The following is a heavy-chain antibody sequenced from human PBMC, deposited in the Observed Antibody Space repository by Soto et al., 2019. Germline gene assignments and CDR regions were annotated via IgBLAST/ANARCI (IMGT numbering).Heavy chain of an antibody. D-gene: IGHD1-1*01. CDR2: IYDSGSA. J-gene: IGHJ3*01. CDR3: ARAVILTTKHILDR. Sequence: QMQLQESGTGLVKPSQTLSLTCTVYGGSIGGGGFYWTWVRLRPGEGLQWIGNIYDSGSAYYNPSHESRISMSIDTSKNQFSWSLTSVTVADTALYYCARAVILTTKHILDRWGQGTMVA. V-gene: IGHV4-31*02. CDR1: GGSIGGGGFY.